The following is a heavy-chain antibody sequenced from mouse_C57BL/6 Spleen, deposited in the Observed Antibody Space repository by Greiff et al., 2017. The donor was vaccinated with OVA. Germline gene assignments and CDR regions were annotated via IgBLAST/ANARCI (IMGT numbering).Heavy chain of an antibody. Sequence: EVQLVESGGGLVKPGGSLKLSCAASGFTFSSYAMSWVRQTPEKRLEWVATISDGGSYTYYPDNVKGRFTISRDNAKNNLYLQMSHLKSEDTAMYYCARDGIRYPFAYWGQGTLVTVSA. V-gene: IGHV5-4*01. D-gene: IGHD1-1*01. CDR2: ISDGGSYT. J-gene: IGHJ3*01. CDR3: ARDGIRYPFAY. CDR1: GFTFSSYA.